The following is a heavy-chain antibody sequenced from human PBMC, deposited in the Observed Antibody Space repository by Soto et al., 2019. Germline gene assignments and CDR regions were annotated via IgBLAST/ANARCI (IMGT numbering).Heavy chain of an antibody. CDR3: ARLGGFYQSLDS. J-gene: IGHJ5*01. CDR2: IYYTGTT. Sequence: SETLSLTCTVSGGSISTYYWSWIRRPPGKGLEWIGYIYYTGTTTYNPSFKSRLTISVDSSKNQFSLKLTSVTAADTAVYYCARLGGFYQSLDSWGQGALVTVSS. D-gene: IGHD3-22*01. V-gene: IGHV4-59*08. CDR1: GGSISTYY.